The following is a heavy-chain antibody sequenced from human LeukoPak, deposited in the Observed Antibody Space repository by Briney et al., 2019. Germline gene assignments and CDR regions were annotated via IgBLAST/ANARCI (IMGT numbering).Heavy chain of an antibody. J-gene: IGHJ6*03. D-gene: IGHD5-12*01. CDR1: GFTFGSYS. V-gene: IGHV3-21*06. CDR2: IRSSSSYI. Sequence: GGSLRLSCAASGFTFGSYSMNWVRQAPGKGLEWVSSIRSSSSYIYYADSVKGRLTISRDNAKNSLYLQMNSLRAEDTAVYYCARGGYDIYYYYYCMDVWGKGTTVTVSS. CDR3: ARGGYDIYYYYYCMDV.